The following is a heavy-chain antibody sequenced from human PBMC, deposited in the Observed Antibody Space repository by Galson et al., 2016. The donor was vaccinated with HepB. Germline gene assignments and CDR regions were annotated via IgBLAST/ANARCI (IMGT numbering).Heavy chain of an antibody. CDR1: GFTFSRYW. D-gene: IGHD3-9*01. J-gene: IGHJ4*02. V-gene: IGHV3-74*01. CDR2: INSDGSSR. Sequence: SLRLSCAASGFTFSRYWMHWVRQVPGKGLVWVSRINSDGSSRNYADSVKGRFTISRDNAESTLYLQMNSLRVEDTALYYCAVSMGGAFDWYDYLDYWGQETLVAVTS. CDR3: AVSMGGAFDWYDYLDY.